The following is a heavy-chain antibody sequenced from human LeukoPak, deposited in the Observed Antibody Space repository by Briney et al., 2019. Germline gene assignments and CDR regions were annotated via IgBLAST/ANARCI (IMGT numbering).Heavy chain of an antibody. CDR3: ARSGRRDGYNFAFDI. V-gene: IGHV4-4*07. CDR1: TGSISNYY. J-gene: IGHJ3*02. Sequence: PSETLSLTCAVSTGSISNYYWSWIRQPAGKGLEWIGRICTSGSTNYNPSLKSRVTISVDTSKNQFSLKLSSVTAADTAVYYCARSGRRDGYNFAFDIWGQGTMVTVSS. D-gene: IGHD5-24*01. CDR2: ICTSGST.